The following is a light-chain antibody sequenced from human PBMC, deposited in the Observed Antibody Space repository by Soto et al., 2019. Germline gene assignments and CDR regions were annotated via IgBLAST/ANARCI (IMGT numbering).Light chain of an antibody. CDR3: SSYTTNSVPV. V-gene: IGLV2-14*01. CDR1: SSDVGGYNY. J-gene: IGLJ3*02. Sequence: QSALTQPASVSGSPGQSITISCTGTSSDVGGYNYVSWYQQHAGKAPKLMIYDVSSRPSGVSNRFSGSKSGNTAPLAISGLQAEDEADYYCSSYTTNSVPVFGGGTKLTVL. CDR2: DVS.